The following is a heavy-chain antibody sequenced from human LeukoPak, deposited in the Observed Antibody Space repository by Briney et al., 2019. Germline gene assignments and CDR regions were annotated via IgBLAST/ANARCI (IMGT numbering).Heavy chain of an antibody. V-gene: IGHV1-46*01. CDR1: GYTFTSYY. J-gene: IGHJ4*02. Sequence: GASVKVSCKASGYTFTSYYMHWVRQAPGQGLEWMGIINPSGGSTSYAQKFQGRVTMTRDMSTSTVYMELSSLKSEDTAVYYCARERAGGYGGNGVFDYWGQGTLATVPS. D-gene: IGHD4-23*01. CDR3: ARERAGGYGGNGVFDY. CDR2: INPSGGST.